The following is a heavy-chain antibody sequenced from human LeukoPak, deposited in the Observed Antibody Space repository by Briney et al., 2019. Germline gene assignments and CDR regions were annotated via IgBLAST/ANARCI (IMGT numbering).Heavy chain of an antibody. V-gene: IGHV4-39*01. CDR1: GGSISSSSYY. CDR3: ARQGYGGVPFDY. CDR2: IYYSGTA. J-gene: IGHJ4*02. Sequence: SETLSLTCSVPGGSISSSSYYWGWIRQPPGKGLEWLASIYYSGTAYYNPSLKSRVTISVDTSNNQFSLKLSSVTAADTAVYYCARQGYGGVPFDYWGQGTLVTVSS. D-gene: IGHD4-23*01.